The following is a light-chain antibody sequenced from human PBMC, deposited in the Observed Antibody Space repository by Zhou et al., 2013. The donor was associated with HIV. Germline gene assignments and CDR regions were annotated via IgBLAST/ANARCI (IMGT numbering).Light chain of an antibody. CDR1: ESINSY. V-gene: IGKV1-5*03. Sequence: DIQMTQSPSTLSASVGDRVTITCRASESINSYLAWYQQKPGTAPKLLIYKASTLESGVPSRFSGSGSGTEFTLTISSLQPDDIATYYCQHYNTDRTFGQGTRVEIK. CDR3: QHYNTDRT. CDR2: KAS. J-gene: IGKJ1*01.